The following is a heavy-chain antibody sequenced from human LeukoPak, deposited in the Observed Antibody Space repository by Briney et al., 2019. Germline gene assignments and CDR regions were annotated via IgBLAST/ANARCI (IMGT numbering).Heavy chain of an antibody. J-gene: IGHJ4*02. CDR1: GFTFSSYA. CDR3: ARDFSVVPAAIDY. D-gene: IGHD2-2*01. Sequence: GGSPRLSCAASGFTFSSYAMHWVRQAPGKGLEWVAVISYDGSNKYYADSVKGRFTISRDNSKNTLYLQMNSLRAEDTAVYYCARDFSVVPAAIDYWGQGTLVTVSS. V-gene: IGHV3-30-3*01. CDR2: ISYDGSNK.